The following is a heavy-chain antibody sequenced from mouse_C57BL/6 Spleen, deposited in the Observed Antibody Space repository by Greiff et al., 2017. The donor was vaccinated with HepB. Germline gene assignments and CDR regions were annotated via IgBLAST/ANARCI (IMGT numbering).Heavy chain of an antibody. CDR2: IHPNSGST. V-gene: IGHV1-64*01. CDR1: GYTFTSYW. J-gene: IGHJ1*03. CDR3: ARGGDFGYFDV. Sequence: QVQLQQPGAELVKPGASVKLSCKASGYTFTSYWMHWVKQRPGQGLEWIGMIHPNSGSTNYNEKFKSKATLTVDKSSSTAYMQRSSLTSEDSAVYYCARGGDFGYFDVWGTGTTVTVSS.